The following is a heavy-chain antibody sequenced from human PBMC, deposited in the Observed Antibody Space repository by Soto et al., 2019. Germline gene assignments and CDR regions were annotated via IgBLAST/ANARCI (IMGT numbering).Heavy chain of an antibody. CDR2: IWYDGSNK. J-gene: IGHJ4*02. D-gene: IGHD5-18*01. Sequence: QVQLVESGGGVVQPGRSLRLSCEASGFTFSSYGMHWVRQAPGKGLEWVAVIWYDGSNKYYADSVKGRFTISRDNSKNTLYLQMNSLRAEDTAVYYCARDRRGYSYGCLDYWGQGTLVTVSS. CDR1: GFTFSSYG. V-gene: IGHV3-33*01. CDR3: ARDRRGYSYGCLDY.